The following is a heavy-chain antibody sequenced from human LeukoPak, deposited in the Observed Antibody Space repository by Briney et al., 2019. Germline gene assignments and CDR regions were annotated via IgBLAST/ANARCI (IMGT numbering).Heavy chain of an antibody. V-gene: IGHV5-51*01. CDR2: IYPGDSDT. D-gene: IGHD2-15*01. Sequence: GESLKISCKGSGYSFTSYWIGWVRQMPGKGLEWMGIIYPGDSDTRYSPSFQGQVTISADKSISTAYLQWSSLKASDTAMYYCARQGGYCSGGSCYQGNWFDPWGQGTLVTVSS. CDR1: GYSFTSYW. J-gene: IGHJ5*02. CDR3: ARQGGYCSGGSCYQGNWFDP.